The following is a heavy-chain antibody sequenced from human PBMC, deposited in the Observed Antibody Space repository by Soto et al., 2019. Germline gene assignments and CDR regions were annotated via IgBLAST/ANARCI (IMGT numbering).Heavy chain of an antibody. J-gene: IGHJ4*02. Sequence: QVQLVQSGAEVKKPGASVKVSCKASGYTFTSYAMHWVRQAPGQRLEWMGWINAGNVNTKYSQKSQGRVTLTRDTSASPAYMELSSLRSEATAGYYFARDLGGWPDYGGEGTLVTVSS. V-gene: IGHV1-3*01. CDR1: GYTFTSYA. CDR2: INAGNVNT. CDR3: ARDLGGWPDY.